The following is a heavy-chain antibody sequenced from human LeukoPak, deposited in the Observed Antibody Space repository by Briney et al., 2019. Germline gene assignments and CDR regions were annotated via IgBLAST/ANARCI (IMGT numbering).Heavy chain of an antibody. CDR1: GFSFSNSW. Sequence: GGSLRLSCAASGFSFSNSWMTWVRQSPGKGLEWVANIKQDGSETYYVDSVMGRFTISRLNAKNSVYLQMNSLRAEDTAVYYCARDRSISGVVTIDFWGQGTLVTVS. D-gene: IGHD3-3*01. J-gene: IGHJ4*02. V-gene: IGHV3-7*01. CDR2: IKQDGSET. CDR3: ARDRSISGVVTIDF.